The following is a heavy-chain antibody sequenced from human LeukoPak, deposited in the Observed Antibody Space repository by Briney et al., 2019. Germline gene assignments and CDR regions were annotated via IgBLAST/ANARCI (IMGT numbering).Heavy chain of an antibody. J-gene: IGHJ4*02. CDR3: AREGPPGWGIAVAGTFDY. CDR1: GFTFSSYS. CDR2: ISSSSNYI. V-gene: IGHV3-21*01. D-gene: IGHD6-19*01. Sequence: PGGSLRLSCAASGFTFSSYSMNWVRQAPGKGLEWVSSISSSSNYIYYADSVKGRFTISRDNAKNSLYLQMNSLRAEDTAVYYCAREGPPGWGIAVAGTFDYWGQGTLVTVSS.